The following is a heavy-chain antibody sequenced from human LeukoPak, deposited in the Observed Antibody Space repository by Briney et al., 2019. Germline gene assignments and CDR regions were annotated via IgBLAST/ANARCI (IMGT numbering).Heavy chain of an antibody. CDR3: AKDPPGYCSGGSCYSAYYFDY. D-gene: IGHD2-15*01. Sequence: NPGGSLRLSCAASGFTFSSYAMSWVRQAPGKGLVWVSAISGSGGSTYYADSVKGRFTISRDNSKNTLYLQMNSLRAEDTAVYYCAKDPPGYCSGGSCYSAYYFDYWGQGTLVTVSS. V-gene: IGHV3-23*01. J-gene: IGHJ4*02. CDR1: GFTFSSYA. CDR2: ISGSGGST.